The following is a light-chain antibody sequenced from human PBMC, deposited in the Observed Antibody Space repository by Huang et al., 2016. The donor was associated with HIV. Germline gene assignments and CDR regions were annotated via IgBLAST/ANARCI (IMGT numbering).Light chain of an antibody. CDR2: WAS. J-gene: IGKJ1*01. CDR3: QQYYSSPQT. CDR1: QSVLSSSNNKDY. V-gene: IGKV4-1*01. Sequence: DIVVTQSPDSLAVSLGETATLNCRSSQSVLSSSNNKDYLAWFQQKAGQRPKFVICWASTREAGVPDRFSGSGSGTHFTRTITNLKAEDVAIYYCQQYYSSPQTFGPGTRVEIK.